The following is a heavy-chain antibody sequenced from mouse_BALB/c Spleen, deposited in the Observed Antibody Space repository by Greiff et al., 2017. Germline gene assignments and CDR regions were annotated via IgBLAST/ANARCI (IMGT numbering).Heavy chain of an antibody. CDR3: AREGGGYYPYFDY. V-gene: IGHV5-4*02. D-gene: IGHD2-3*01. CDR2: ISDGGSYT. CDR1: GFTFSDYY. Sequence: EVQVVESGGGLVKPGGSLKLSCAASGFTFSDYYMYWVRQTPEKRLEWVATISDGGSYTYYPDSVKGRFTISRDNAKNNLYLQMSSLKSEDTAMYYCAREGGGYYPYFDYWGQGTTLSLL. J-gene: IGHJ2*01.